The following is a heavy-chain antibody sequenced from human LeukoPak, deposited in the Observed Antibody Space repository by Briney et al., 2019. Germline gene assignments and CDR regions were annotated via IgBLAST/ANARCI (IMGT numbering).Heavy chain of an antibody. V-gene: IGHV3-66*01. Sequence: GQSLRLSCAVSGFSLSSNYMSWVRQTPGQGLELDSVIYTGCRTNYADSVKGRFTISRDNSKNTLYLQMNSLRAEDTAVYYWARESSGYYLPLYAFDIWGQGTMVTVSS. CDR2: IYTGCRT. CDR3: ARESSGYYLPLYAFDI. CDR1: GFSLSSNY. J-gene: IGHJ3*02. D-gene: IGHD3-22*01.